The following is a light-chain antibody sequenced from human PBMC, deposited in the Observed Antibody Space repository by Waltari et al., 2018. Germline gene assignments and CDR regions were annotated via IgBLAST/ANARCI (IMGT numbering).Light chain of an antibody. CDR3: CSYTPSTTWV. CDR2: GGG. Sequence: QSAPTQPPSVSGSPGRSVTISCTGTSSDVGYYDYVSWYQQHTGKAPILLISGGGDRSSGVSDRFSGSRSGNTASLTISGLQAEDEADYYCCSYTPSTTWVFGGGTRLTVL. J-gene: IGLJ2*01. CDR1: SSDVGYYDY. V-gene: IGLV2-14*03.